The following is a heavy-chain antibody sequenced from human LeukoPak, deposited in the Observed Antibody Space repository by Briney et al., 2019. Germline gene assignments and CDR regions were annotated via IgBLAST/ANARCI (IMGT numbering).Heavy chain of an antibody. Sequence: GESLKISRKGSGYSFTSYWIGWVRQMPGKGLEWMGIIYPGDSDTRYSPSFQGQVTISADKSISTAYLQWSSLKASDTAMYYCARHVLAARPGGLTKYYYYYMDVWGKGTTVTVSS. CDR3: ARHVLAARPGGLTKYYYYYMDV. CDR1: GYSFTSYW. V-gene: IGHV5-51*01. CDR2: IYPGDSDT. D-gene: IGHD6-6*01. J-gene: IGHJ6*03.